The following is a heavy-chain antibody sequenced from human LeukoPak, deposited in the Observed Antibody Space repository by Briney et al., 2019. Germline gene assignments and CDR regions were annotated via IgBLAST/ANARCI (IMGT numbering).Heavy chain of an antibody. CDR1: GFTFSSYE. J-gene: IGHJ6*03. V-gene: IGHV3-48*03. Sequence: PGGSLRLSCAASGFTFSSYEMNWVRQAPGKGLEWVSYISSSGSTIYYADSVKGRFTISRDNAKNSLYLQMNSLRAEDTAVYYCARLRTNYYYYMDVWGKGTTVTVSS. CDR3: ARLRTNYYYYMDV. CDR2: ISSSGSTI. D-gene: IGHD4-17*01.